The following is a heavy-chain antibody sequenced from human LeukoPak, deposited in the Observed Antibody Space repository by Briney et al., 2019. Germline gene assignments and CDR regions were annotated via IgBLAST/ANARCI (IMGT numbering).Heavy chain of an antibody. J-gene: IGHJ5*02. V-gene: IGHV3-23*01. D-gene: IGHD2-2*01. CDR1: GFPLSRSA. CDR2: ISGSGSGGST. CDR3: LSYCSSTSCYESNRFDP. Sequence: GGSLRLSCAASGFPLSRSAMSWVRQAPGKGLEWVSNISGSGSGGSTYYADSVNGRFTSSRDNSKNTLYLQMNRLRAEDTAVYYCLSYCSSTSCYESNRFDPWGQGTLVTVSS.